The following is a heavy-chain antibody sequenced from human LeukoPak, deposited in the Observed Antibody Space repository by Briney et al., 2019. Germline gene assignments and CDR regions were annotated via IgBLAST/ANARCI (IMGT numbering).Heavy chain of an antibody. CDR1: GFTVSSNY. V-gene: IGHV3-53*01. Sequence: PGGSLRLSCAASGFTVSSNYMSWVRQAPGKGLEWVSVIYSGGSTYYADSVKGRFTISRDNSKNTLYLQMNSLRAEDTAVYYCARGGSGYSYGPFDYWGQGTLVTVSS. D-gene: IGHD5-18*01. CDR2: IYSGGST. J-gene: IGHJ4*02. CDR3: ARGGSGYSYGPFDY.